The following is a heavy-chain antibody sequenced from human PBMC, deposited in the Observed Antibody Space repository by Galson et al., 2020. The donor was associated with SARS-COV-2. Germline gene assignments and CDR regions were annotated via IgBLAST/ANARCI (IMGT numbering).Heavy chain of an antibody. CDR3: ARAVAGTGGYFDP. Sequence: SGPTLVKPTQTLTLTCTFSGFSLDIAAVGVGWLRQPPGEALECLGVIYWNDDKRYIPSLRSRISITKDTSKNQVVLTLTNMDPVDTGTYYCARAVAGTGGYFDPWGQGTLVTVSS. V-gene: IGHV2-5*04. CDR1: GFSLDIAAVG. CDR2: IYWNDDK. J-gene: IGHJ5*02. D-gene: IGHD6-19*01.